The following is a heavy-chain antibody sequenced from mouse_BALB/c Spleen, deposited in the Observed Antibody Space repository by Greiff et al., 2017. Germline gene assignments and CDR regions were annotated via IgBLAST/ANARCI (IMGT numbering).Heavy chain of an antibody. D-gene: IGHD2-3*01. J-gene: IGHJ4*01. V-gene: IGHV5-9-4*01. CDR1: GFTFSSYA. CDR3: ATTDGSYAMDY. Sequence: EVKVEESGGGLVKPGGSLKLSCAASGFTFSSYAMSWVRQSPEKRLEWVAEISSGGSYTYYPDTVTGRFTISRDNAKNTLYLEMSSLRSEDTAMYYCATTDGSYAMDYWGQGTSVTVSS. CDR2: ISSGGSYT.